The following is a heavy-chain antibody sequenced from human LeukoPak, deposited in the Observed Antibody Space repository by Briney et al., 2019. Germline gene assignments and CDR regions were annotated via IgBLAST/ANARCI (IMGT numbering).Heavy chain of an antibody. J-gene: IGHJ6*03. CDR1: GGSFSGYY. Sequence: SETLSLTCAVYGGSFSGYYWSWIRQPPGKGLEWIGEINHSGSTNYNPSLKSRVTMSVDTSKNQFSLKLRSVTAADTAVYYCARGHSIEPYYYYYYMDVWGKGTTVTVSS. CDR2: INHSGST. D-gene: IGHD4-11*01. V-gene: IGHV4-34*01. CDR3: ARGHSIEPYYYYYYMDV.